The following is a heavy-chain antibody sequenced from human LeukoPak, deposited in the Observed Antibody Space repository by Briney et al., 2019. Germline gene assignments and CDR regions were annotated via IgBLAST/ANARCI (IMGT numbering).Heavy chain of an antibody. Sequence: SETLSLTCAVYGGSFSGYYWGWIRQPPGKGLEWIGSIYYSGSTYYNPSLKSRVTISVDTSKNQFSLKLSSVTAADTAVYYCARQGAAAANAFDIWGQGTMVTVSS. J-gene: IGHJ3*02. D-gene: IGHD6-13*01. CDR2: IYYSGST. CDR3: ARQGAAAANAFDI. CDR1: GGSFSGYY. V-gene: IGHV4-34*01.